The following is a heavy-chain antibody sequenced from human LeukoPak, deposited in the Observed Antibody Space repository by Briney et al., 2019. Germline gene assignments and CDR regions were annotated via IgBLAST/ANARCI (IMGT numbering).Heavy chain of an antibody. Sequence: SVKVSCKASGGIFSSYAISWVRQAPGQGLEWMGGIIPLFGTANYAQKFQGRVTITADESTSTAYMELSSLRSEDTAVYYCARDDIVVVPAAIGLGDYYYYGMDVWGQGTTVTVSS. CDR1: GGIFSSYA. J-gene: IGHJ6*02. CDR2: IIPLFGTA. V-gene: IGHV1-69*13. CDR3: ARDDIVVVPAAIGLGDYYYYGMDV. D-gene: IGHD2-2*01.